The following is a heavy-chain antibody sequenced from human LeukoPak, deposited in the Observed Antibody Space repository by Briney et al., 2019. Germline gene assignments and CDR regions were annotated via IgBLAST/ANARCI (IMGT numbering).Heavy chain of an antibody. J-gene: IGHJ4*02. CDR2: ISYDGSNK. CDR1: GFTFSSYG. V-gene: IGHV3-30*18. D-gene: IGHD3-9*01. Sequence: GGSLRRSCAASGFTFSSYGMHWVRQAPGKGLEWVAVISYDGSNKYYADSVKGRFTISRDNPKNTLYLQMNSLRAEDTAVYYCAKDLYLTGYSFDYWGQGTLVTVSS. CDR3: AKDLYLTGYSFDY.